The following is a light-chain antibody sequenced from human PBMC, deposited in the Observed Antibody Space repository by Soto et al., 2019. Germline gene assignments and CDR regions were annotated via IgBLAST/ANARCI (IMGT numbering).Light chain of an antibody. V-gene: IGKV1-16*02. CDR2: AAS. Sequence: DIQMTQSPSSLSASVGDRVTITCRASRGISNYLAWFQQKPGEAPKSLIYAASSLRSGVPSKFSGNGSGTDFTLTISSLQPEDFATYYCQQYNRYPITFGQGTRLEIK. J-gene: IGKJ5*01. CDR1: RGISNY. CDR3: QQYNRYPIT.